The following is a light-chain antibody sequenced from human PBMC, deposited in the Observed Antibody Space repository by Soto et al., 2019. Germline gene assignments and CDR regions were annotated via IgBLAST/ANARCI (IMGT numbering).Light chain of an antibody. V-gene: IGLV2-14*01. CDR1: SSDVGGYNY. Sequence: QSVLTQPASVSGSPGQSITISCTGTSSDVGGYNYVSWYQQHPGKAPKLMIYDVSNRPSGVSNRFSGSKSGNTASLTISWLHAEDEADYYCSSYTSSSTLLYVFGTGIKPTVL. CDR3: SSYTSSSTLLYV. J-gene: IGLJ1*01. CDR2: DVS.